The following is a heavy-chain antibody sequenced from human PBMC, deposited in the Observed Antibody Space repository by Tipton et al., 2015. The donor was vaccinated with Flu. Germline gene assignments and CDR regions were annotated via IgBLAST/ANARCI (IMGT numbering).Heavy chain of an antibody. CDR3: ARMTTVTTSGYYGLDV. J-gene: IGHJ6*02. CDR1: GGSFSGDY. D-gene: IGHD4-17*01. Sequence: TLSLTCVVYGGSFSGDYCSWIRQPPGKGLEWIGEVNHSGSTNYNPSLKSRVTISVDTSKNQFSLNLSSVTAADTAVYYCARMTTVTTSGYYGLDVWGQGTTVTVSS. V-gene: IGHV4-34*01. CDR2: VNHSGST.